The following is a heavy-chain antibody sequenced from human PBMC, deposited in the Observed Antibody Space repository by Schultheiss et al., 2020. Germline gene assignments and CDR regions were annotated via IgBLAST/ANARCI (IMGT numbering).Heavy chain of an antibody. V-gene: IGHV4-39*01. D-gene: IGHD3-10*01. CDR1: DGSISSSSYY. CDR2: IYYSGST. J-gene: IGHJ4*02. Sequence: SETLSLTCTVSDGSISSSSYYWGWIRQPPEKGLEWIGSIYYSGSTYYNPSLKSRLTISVDTSKNQFSLKLSSVTAADTAVYYCARGRGSRGGDYWGQGTLVTVSS. CDR3: ARGRGSRGGDY.